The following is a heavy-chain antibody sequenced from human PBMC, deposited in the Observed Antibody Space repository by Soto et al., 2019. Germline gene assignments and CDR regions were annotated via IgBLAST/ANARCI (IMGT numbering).Heavy chain of an antibody. CDR2: SRNKANNYNP. Sequence: GGSLRLSCAASGFIFSDYYMDCVRQIPGKGQEWVARSRNKANNYNPEYAPSVKGRFSISRDGSKDSMDLQMNSLRTEDTGVYYCARDTGGSYDYWGQGALVTVSS. CDR1: GFIFSDYY. J-gene: IGHJ4*02. V-gene: IGHV3-72*01. D-gene: IGHD1-26*01. CDR3: ARDTGGSYDY.